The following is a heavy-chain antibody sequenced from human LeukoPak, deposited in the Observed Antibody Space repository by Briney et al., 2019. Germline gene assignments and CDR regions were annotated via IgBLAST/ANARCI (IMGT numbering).Heavy chain of an antibody. CDR3: ARLAAAGTVHHFYGMDV. CDR2: IYPGDSDT. Sequence: GESLKISCQGFGYTFTNYWVGWVRQMPGKGLEWMGIIYPGDSDTRYSPSFQGQVTISADKSISAAFLQWSSLKASDTALYYCARLAAAGTVHHFYGMDVWGQGTTVTVSS. D-gene: IGHD6-13*01. V-gene: IGHV5-51*01. CDR1: GYTFTNYW. J-gene: IGHJ6*02.